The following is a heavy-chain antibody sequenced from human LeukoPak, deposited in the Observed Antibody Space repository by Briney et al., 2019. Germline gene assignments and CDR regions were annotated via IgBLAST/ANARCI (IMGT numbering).Heavy chain of an antibody. CDR3: ARDKSRYYDSSGYNYGMDV. V-gene: IGHV4-30-2*01. J-gene: IGHJ6*02. CDR2: IYHSGST. CDR1: GGSLSSGGYS. Sequence: SETLSLTCAVSGGSLSSGGYSWSWIRQPPGKGLEWIGYIYHSGSTYYNPSLKSRVTISVDRSKNQFSLKLSSVTAADTAVYYCARDKSRYYDSSGYNYGMDVWGQGTTVTVSS. D-gene: IGHD3-22*01.